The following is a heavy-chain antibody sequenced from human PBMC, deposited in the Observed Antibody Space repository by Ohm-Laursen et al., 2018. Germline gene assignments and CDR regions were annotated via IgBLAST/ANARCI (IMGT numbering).Heavy chain of an antibody. Sequence: SQTLSLTCTVSGGSITSNGYHWSWIRQPPGKGLEWIGYISYSGSTYYNPSLRSLVTISLDTSKNQFSLSLTPVMAADTAIYFCAGGYQLPYYWGQGSLVTVSS. D-gene: IGHD2-2*01. CDR3: AGGYQLPYY. CDR1: GGSITSNGYH. V-gene: IGHV4-31*01. J-gene: IGHJ4*02. CDR2: ISYSGST.